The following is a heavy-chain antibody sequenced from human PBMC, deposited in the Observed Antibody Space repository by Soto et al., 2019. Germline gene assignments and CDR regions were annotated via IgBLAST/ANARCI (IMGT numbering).Heavy chain of an antibody. V-gene: IGHV1-3*01. CDR2: INAGNGNT. CDR3: ASPRDSSAYSFDY. D-gene: IGHD3-22*01. J-gene: IGHJ4*02. Sequence: ASVKVSCKASGYTFTTYYMHWVRQAPGQRLEWMAWINAGNGNTKYSQNFQGRVTVTRDTSASTAYMELSSLRSDDTAVYYCASPRDSSAYSFDYWGQGTLVTVSS. CDR1: GYTFTTYY.